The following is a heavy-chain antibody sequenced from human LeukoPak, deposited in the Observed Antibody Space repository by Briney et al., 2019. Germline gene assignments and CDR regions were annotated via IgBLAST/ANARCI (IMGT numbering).Heavy chain of an antibody. D-gene: IGHD1-26*01. CDR3: ARETDIVGATNWFDP. CDR1: GGSISSYY. J-gene: IGHJ5*02. Sequence: PSETLSLTCTVSGGSISSYYWSWIRQPPGKGLEWIGYIYYSGSTNYNSSLKSRVTILVDMSKNQFSLKLSSVTAADTAVYYCARETDIVGATNWFDPWGQGTLVTVSS. CDR2: IYYSGST. V-gene: IGHV4-59*12.